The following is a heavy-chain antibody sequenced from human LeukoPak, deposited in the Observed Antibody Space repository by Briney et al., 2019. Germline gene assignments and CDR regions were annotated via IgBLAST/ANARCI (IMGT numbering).Heavy chain of an antibody. CDR2: ISYDGSNK. CDR1: GFTFSSYA. V-gene: IGHV3-30*01. J-gene: IGHJ4*02. D-gene: IGHD3-22*01. CDR3: ARDLYYYDSSGYDY. Sequence: PGRSLRLSCAASGFTFSSYAMHWVRQAPGKGLEWVAVISYDGSNKYYADSVKGRFTISRDNSKNTLYLQMNSLRAEDTAVYSCARDLYYYDSSGYDYWGQGTLVTVSS.